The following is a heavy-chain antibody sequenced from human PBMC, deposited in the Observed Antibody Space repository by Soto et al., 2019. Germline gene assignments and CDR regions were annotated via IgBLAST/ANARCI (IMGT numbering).Heavy chain of an antibody. Sequence: EVQVVESGGGLVQPGGSLRLSCAASGFTVSNNYMTWVRQAPGKGLEWVSLIDRRGGTDYADSVEGRFTISRDNSKNMVYLQMTTLRVEYTAVYYVARGGSGSQTVGYWGQGTRVTVSS. V-gene: IGHV3-66*01. J-gene: IGHJ4*02. CDR2: IDRRGGT. CDR3: ARGGSGSQTVGY. D-gene: IGHD1-26*01. CDR1: GFTVSNNY.